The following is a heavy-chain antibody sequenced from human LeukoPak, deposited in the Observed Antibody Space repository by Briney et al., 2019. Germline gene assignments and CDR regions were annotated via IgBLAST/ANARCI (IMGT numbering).Heavy chain of an antibody. D-gene: IGHD6-19*01. CDR3: AREGYSIGWYRWFDP. CDR2: IKQDGSEK. V-gene: IGHV3-7*01. Sequence: GGSLRLSCAASGFTFSSYWMSWVRQAPGKGLEWVANIKQDGSEKYYVDSVKGRFTISRDNAKNSLYLQMNSLRAEDTAVYYCAREGYSIGWYRWFDPWGQGTLVTVSS. CDR1: GFTFSSYW. J-gene: IGHJ5*02.